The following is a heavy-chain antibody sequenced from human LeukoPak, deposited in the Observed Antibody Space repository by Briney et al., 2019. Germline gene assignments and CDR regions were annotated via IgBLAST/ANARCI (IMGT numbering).Heavy chain of an antibody. Sequence: AASVKVSCKASGYTFTSYDINWVRQATGQGLEWMGWMNPNSGNTGYAQKFQGRVTMTRNTSISTAYMELSSLRSEDTAVYYCARGPIPNVLLWFGELLDPVYYFDYWGQGTLVTVSS. CDR1: GYTFTSYD. CDR2: MNPNSGNT. J-gene: IGHJ4*02. CDR3: ARGPIPNVLLWFGELLDPVYYFDY. V-gene: IGHV1-8*01. D-gene: IGHD3-10*01.